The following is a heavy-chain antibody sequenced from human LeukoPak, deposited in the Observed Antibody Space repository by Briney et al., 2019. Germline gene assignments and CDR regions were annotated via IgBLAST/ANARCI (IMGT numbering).Heavy chain of an antibody. CDR3: ARAPRYSSSWYDEGYAFDI. V-gene: IGHV4-59*01. CDR1: GGSISSYY. CDR2: IYYSGST. Sequence: PSETLSLTCSVSGGSISSYYWSWIRQPPGKGLEGIGYIYYSGSTNYNPSLKSRVTISVDTSKNQFSLRLSSVTAADTAVYYCARAPRYSSSWYDEGYAFDIWGQGTMVTVSS. J-gene: IGHJ3*02. D-gene: IGHD6-13*01.